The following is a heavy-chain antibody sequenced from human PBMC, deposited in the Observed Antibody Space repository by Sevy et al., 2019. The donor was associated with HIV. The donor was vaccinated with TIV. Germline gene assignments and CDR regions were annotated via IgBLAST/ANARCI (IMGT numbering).Heavy chain of an antibody. J-gene: IGHJ3*02. V-gene: IGHV1-18*01. CDR3: ARGYYDFWSGYYRRDAFDI. Sequence: GESLKISCTASGYTFTSYGISWVRQAPGQGLEWMGWISAYNDNTNYAQKLQGRVTLTTDTSTSTAYMELRSLRSDDTAVYYCARGYYDFWSGYYRRDAFDIWGQGTMVTVSS. D-gene: IGHD3-3*01. CDR1: GYTFTSYG. CDR2: ISAYNDNT.